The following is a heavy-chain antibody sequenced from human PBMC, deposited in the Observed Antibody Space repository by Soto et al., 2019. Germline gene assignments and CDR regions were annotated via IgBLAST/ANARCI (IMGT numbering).Heavy chain of an antibody. Sequence: QVQLVQSGGEVKRPEASMKVSCQASGYSFSSYGVSWVRQAPGQGLQWLGWVSADSGKTKYAQILQGRLTLTTDKSTNTEYIELRSQTSDDTAMYYYARDSPYNDFWGGVRDSYSYNMDDWGQGTTVIVSS. D-gene: IGHD3-3*01. CDR1: GYSFSSYG. CDR2: VSADSGKT. CDR3: ARDSPYNDFWGGVRDSYSYNMDD. J-gene: IGHJ6*02. V-gene: IGHV1-18*01.